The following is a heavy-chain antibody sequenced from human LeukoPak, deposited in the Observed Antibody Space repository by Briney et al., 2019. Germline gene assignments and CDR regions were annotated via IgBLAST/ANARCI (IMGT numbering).Heavy chain of an antibody. Sequence: GGSLRLSCAASGFTFSSYAMSWVRQAPGEGLEWVSAISDSGGSTYYADSVKGRFSISRDNSKNTMYLQMNSLRAEDTAIYYCAKEQQQQFDYWGQGTLVTVSS. V-gene: IGHV3-23*01. J-gene: IGHJ4*02. CDR2: ISDSGGST. CDR1: GFTFSSYA. D-gene: IGHD6-13*01. CDR3: AKEQQQQFDY.